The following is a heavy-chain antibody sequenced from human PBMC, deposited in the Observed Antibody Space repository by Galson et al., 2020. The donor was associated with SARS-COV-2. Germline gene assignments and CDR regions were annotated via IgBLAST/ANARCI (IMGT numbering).Heavy chain of an antibody. Sequence: ASVKVSCKASGYTFTSYGISWVRQATGQGLEWMGWISAYNGNTNYAQKLQGRVTMTTDTSTSTAYMELRSLRSDDTAVYYCARDGLRYFDWTRLDTGRYYYGMDVWGQGTTVTVSS. V-gene: IGHV1-18*04. D-gene: IGHD3-9*01. CDR3: ARDGLRYFDWTRLDTGRYYYGMDV. J-gene: IGHJ6*02. CDR1: GYTFTSYG. CDR2: ISAYNGNT.